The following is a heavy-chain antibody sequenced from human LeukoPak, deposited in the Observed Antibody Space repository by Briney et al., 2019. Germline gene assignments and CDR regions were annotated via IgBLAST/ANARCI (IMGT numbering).Heavy chain of an antibody. Sequence: PGGSLRLSCAASGFTFSNYWMHWVRQAPGKGLVWVSRIRHDAGVTTYADSVKGRFTISRDNAKNTLYLQMDSLRAEDTAVYYCAVYCINGVCSGTIDYWGQGTLVTVSP. CDR3: AVYCINGVCSGTIDY. J-gene: IGHJ4*02. CDR1: GFTFSNYW. V-gene: IGHV3-74*01. D-gene: IGHD2-8*01. CDR2: IRHDAGVT.